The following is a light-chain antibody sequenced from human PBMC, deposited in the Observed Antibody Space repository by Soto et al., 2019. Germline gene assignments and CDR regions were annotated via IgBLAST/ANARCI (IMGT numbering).Light chain of an antibody. V-gene: IGLV1-40*01. CDR1: SSNIGAGYD. CDR3: PSYDSSLSGWV. J-gene: IGLJ3*02. Sequence: QSVLTQPPSVSGAPGQRVTISCTGSSSNIGAGYDVHWYQQLPGTAPKLLIYGNSNRPSGVPDRFSVYKSGTSASLAITGLRAEDEADYHCPSYDSSLSGWVFGGGTKLTVL. CDR2: GNS.